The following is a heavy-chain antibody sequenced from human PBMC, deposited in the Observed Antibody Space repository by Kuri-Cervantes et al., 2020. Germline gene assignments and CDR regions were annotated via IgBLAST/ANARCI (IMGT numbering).Heavy chain of an antibody. V-gene: IGHV3-30*19. Sequence: SLNISCAASGFTISSYGMRWVRKAPSKGMEWMAVISYYGSNKYYADSVKGRFTISRDNSTNTPYLQMNSFRAEDTAVYYCVTQNTNWGMGWGQGTLVTVSS. J-gene: IGHJ4*02. D-gene: IGHD7-27*01. CDR2: ISYYGSNK. CDR1: GFTISSYG. CDR3: VTQNTNWGMG.